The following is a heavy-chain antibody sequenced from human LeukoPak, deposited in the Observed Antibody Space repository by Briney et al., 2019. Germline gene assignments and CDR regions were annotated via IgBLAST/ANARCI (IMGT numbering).Heavy chain of an antibody. Sequence: GGSLRLSCAASGFTFSSYAMSWVRQAPGKGLEWVSAISGSGGSTYYADSVKGRFTISRDNSKNTLYLQMNSLRAEDTAVYYCAKDRILRFLEWSILFDYWGQGTLVTVSS. D-gene: IGHD3-3*01. J-gene: IGHJ4*02. V-gene: IGHV3-23*01. CDR1: GFTFSSYA. CDR3: AKDRILRFLEWSILFDY. CDR2: ISGSGGST.